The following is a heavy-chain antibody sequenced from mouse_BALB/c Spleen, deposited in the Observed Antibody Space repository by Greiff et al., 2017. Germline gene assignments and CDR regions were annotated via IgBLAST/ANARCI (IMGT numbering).Heavy chain of an antibody. V-gene: IGHV1-12*01. CDR2: IYPGNGDT. J-gene: IGHJ2*01. CDR1: GYTFTSYN. Sequence: VQLQQPGAELVKPGASVKMSCKASGYTFTSYNMHWVKQTPGQGLEWIGAIYPGNGDTSYNQKFKGKATLTADKSSSTAYMQLSSLTSEDSAVYYCARGDYDGDYFDYWGQGTTLTVSS. D-gene: IGHD2-4*01. CDR3: ARGDYDGDYFDY.